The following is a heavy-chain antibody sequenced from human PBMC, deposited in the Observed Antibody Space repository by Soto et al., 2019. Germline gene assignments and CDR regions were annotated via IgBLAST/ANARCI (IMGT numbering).Heavy chain of an antibody. V-gene: IGHV4-30-4*01. D-gene: IGHD2-8*01. CDR3: ARTNARTYYYGMDV. Sequence: SETLSLTCTVSGGSISSGDYYWSWIRQPPGKGLEWIGYIYYSGSTYYNPSLKSRVTISVETSKNQFSLKLSSVTAADTAVYYCARTNARTYYYGMDVWGQGTTVTVSS. CDR2: IYYSGST. CDR1: GGSISSGDYY. J-gene: IGHJ6*02.